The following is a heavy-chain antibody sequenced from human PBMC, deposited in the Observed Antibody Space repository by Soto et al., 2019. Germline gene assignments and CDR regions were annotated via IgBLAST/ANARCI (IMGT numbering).Heavy chain of an antibody. V-gene: IGHV3-23*01. Sequence: GGSLRLSCAASGLTSSTYAMSWVRQAPGKGLEWVSVISGSGGTTYYADSVKGRFTISRDNSKNTLYLQMNSLRAEDTAVYYCAKGATSVLRPYFDYWGQGTLVTVSS. J-gene: IGHJ4*02. CDR2: ISGSGGTT. D-gene: IGHD1-1*01. CDR1: GLTSSTYA. CDR3: AKGATSVLRPYFDY.